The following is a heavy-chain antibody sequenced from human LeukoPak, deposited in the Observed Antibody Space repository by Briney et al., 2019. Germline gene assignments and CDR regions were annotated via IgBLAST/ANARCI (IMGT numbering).Heavy chain of an antibody. V-gene: IGHV3-30*02. CDR3: AKDPLWFGELLLGDAFDI. CDR2: IRYDGSNK. Sequence: GGSLRLSCAASGFTFSSYGMHWVRQAPGKGLEWVAFIRYDGSNKYYADSVKGRFTISRDNSKNTLYLQMNSLRAEDTAVYYCAKDPLWFGELLLGDAFDIWGQGTMVTVSS. J-gene: IGHJ3*02. D-gene: IGHD3-10*01. CDR1: GFTFSSYG.